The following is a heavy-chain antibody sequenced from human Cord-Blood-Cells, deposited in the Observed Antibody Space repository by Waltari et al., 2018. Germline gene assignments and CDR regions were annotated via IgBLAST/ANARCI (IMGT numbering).Heavy chain of an antibody. CDR1: GFTFSSYW. V-gene: IGHV3-74*01. J-gene: IGHJ2*01. D-gene: IGHD7-27*01. Sequence: EVQLVESGGGLVQPGGSLRLSCAASGFTFSSYWMHWVRQAPGKGLVWVSRINSDGSSTSYADSVKCRFTISRDNAKNTLYLQMNSLRAEDTAVYYCARVGLTGDPRYWYFDLWGRGTLVTVSS. CDR2: INSDGSST. CDR3: ARVGLTGDPRYWYFDL.